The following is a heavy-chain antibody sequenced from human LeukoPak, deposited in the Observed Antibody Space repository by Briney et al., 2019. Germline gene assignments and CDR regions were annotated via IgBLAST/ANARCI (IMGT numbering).Heavy chain of an antibody. CDR1: GGSGGSFSNHG. CDR3: ARDRGYNIGYYDYHLDV. Sequence: SVKVSCKASGGSGGSFSNHGINWVRQAPGHGLEWMGSIIPIFGSANYAQKFQGRVSISADESTSTAYMELNSPRPDDTAVYYCARDRGYNIGYYDYHLDVWGQGTTVSVSS. J-gene: IGHJ6*03. V-gene: IGHV1-69*13. CDR2: IIPIFGSA. D-gene: IGHD1-1*01.